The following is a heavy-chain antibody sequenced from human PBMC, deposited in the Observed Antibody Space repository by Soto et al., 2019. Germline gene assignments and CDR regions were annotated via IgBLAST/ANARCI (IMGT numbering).Heavy chain of an antibody. CDR3: AKEWLEGLVIGDDGFDI. V-gene: IGHV3-30*18. CDR2: ISHDGSNT. D-gene: IGHD3-3*01. Sequence: QVQLVESGGGVVQPGRSLRLSCAASGFAFSNYGMHWVRQAPGKGLEWVALISHDGSNTFYADSLKGRFTISRDNSKNTLFLQVNSLRPEDTAVYYCAKEWLEGLVIGDDGFDIWGQGTMVTVSS. J-gene: IGHJ3*02. CDR1: GFAFSNYG.